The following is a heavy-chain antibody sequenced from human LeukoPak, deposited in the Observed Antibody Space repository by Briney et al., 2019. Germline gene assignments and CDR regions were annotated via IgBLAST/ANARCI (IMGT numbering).Heavy chain of an antibody. D-gene: IGHD3-22*01. CDR1: GFTFGDYG. CDR3: TRGDYYYSSGYYLLFDY. V-gene: IGHV3-49*04. CDR2: IRSKAYGGTT. J-gene: IGHJ4*02. Sequence: PGGSLRLSCIGSGFTFGDYGMSWVRQAPGKGLEWVGFIRSKAYGGTTEYAASVKGRFTISRDDSRSIAYLQMNSLKTEDTAVYYCTRGDYYYSSGYYLLFDYWGQGTLVTVSS.